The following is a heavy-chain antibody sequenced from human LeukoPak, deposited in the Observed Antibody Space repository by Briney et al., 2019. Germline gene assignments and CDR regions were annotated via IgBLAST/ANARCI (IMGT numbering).Heavy chain of an antibody. CDR1: EFTFSSYW. D-gene: IGHD3-22*01. J-gene: IGHJ4*02. Sequence: GGSLRLSCEASEFTFSSYWMHWVRQAPGKRLVWVSRINSDGRTTIYADSVKGRFTISRDNAKNTLYLQMNSLRAEDTAVYYCAREGYYDSSGYSIRFSYWGQGTLVTVSS. V-gene: IGHV3-74*01. CDR2: INSDGRTT. CDR3: AREGYYDSSGYSIRFSY.